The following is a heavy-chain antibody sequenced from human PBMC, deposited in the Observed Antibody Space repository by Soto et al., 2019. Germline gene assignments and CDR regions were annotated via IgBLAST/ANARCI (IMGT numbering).Heavy chain of an antibody. CDR2: INPSGSST. Sequence: ASVKVSCKASGYTFISYYMHWVRQAPGQGLEWMGLINPSGSSTNYAQRFQGRVTMTRDTSTSTVYMELSSLRSEDTAVYYCARDRGCYGGSCYQDHWGQGTLVTVSS. V-gene: IGHV1-46*03. J-gene: IGHJ4*02. D-gene: IGHD2-15*01. CDR1: GYTFISYY. CDR3: ARDRGCYGGSCYQDH.